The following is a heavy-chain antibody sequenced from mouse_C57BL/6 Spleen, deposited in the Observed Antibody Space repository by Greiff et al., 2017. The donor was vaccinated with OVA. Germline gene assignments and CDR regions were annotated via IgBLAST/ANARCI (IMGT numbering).Heavy chain of an antibody. D-gene: IGHD1-1*01. J-gene: IGHJ2*01. Sequence: DVKLVESGPGLVKPSQSLSLTCSVTGYSITSGYYWNWIRQFPGNKLEWMGYISYDGSNNYNPSLKNRISITRDTSKNQFCLKLNSVTTEDTATYSCARDRIDYYGSEGYFDYWGQGTTLTVSS. CDR1: GYSITSGYY. CDR2: ISYDGSN. CDR3: ARDRIDYYGSEGYFDY. V-gene: IGHV3-6*01.